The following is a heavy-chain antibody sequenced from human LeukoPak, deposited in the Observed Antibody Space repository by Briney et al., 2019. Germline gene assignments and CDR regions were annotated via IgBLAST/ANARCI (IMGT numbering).Heavy chain of an antibody. J-gene: IGHJ4*02. V-gene: IGHV1-2*02. D-gene: IGHD2-15*01. CDR2: INPNSGGT. CDR3: ARSPIVVVAATPPYYFDY. Sequence: GESLKVSCKASGYTFTGYYMHWVRQAPGQGLEWMGWINPNSGGTNYAQKFQGRVTMTRDTSISTAYMELSRLRSDDTAVYYCARSPIVVVAATPPYYFDYWGQGTLVTVSS. CDR1: GYTFTGYY.